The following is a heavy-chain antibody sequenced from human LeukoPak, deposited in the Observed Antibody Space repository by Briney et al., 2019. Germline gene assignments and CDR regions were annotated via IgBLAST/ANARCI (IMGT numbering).Heavy chain of an antibody. V-gene: IGHV1-58*01. CDR3: AAGGNYDFWSGT. CDR1: GFTFTSSA. J-gene: IGHJ5*02. CDR2: IVVGSGNT. Sequence: SVKVSCKASGFTFTSSAVQRVRQARGQRLEWIGWIVVGSGNTNYAQKFQERVTITRDMSTSTAYMELSSLGSEDTAVYYCAAGGNYDFWSGTWGQGTLVTVSS. D-gene: IGHD3-3*01.